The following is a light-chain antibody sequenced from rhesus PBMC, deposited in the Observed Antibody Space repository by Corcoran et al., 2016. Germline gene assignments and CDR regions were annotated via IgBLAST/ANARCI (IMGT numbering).Light chain of an antibody. CDR3: QHSFRSPLT. J-gene: IGKJ4*01. V-gene: IGKV1-74*01. CDR1: EDVDNY. CDR2: KAS. Sequence: DIQMTQSPSSLSASVGDRVTITCRASEDVDNYLHWYQQKPGTAPRLLIYKASILQTGVPSRFSGSGSGTSFTLTISSLRPEDFGTYYCQHSFRSPLTFGGGTNVEIK.